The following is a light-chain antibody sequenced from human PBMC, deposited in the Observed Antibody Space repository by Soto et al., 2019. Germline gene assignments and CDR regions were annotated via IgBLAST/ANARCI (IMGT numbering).Light chain of an antibody. J-gene: IGLJ3*02. V-gene: IGLV2-11*01. CDR3: CSYAGSYTWV. CDR1: SSDVGGYNY. CDR2: DVS. Sequence: QSVLTQPRSVSGSPGQSVTISCTGTSSDVGGYNYVSWYQQHPGKAPKLMISDVSKRPSGVPDRFSGSKSGNTASLTSSGLQAEDEADYYCCSYAGSYTWVFGGGTKVTVL.